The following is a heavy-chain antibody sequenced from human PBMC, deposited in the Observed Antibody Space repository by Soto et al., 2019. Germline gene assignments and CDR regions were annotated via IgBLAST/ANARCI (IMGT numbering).Heavy chain of an antibody. V-gene: IGHV3-30*04. CDR2: ISYDGSNK. D-gene: IGHD2-15*01. CDR3: ARPPVIDIVVPTDY. J-gene: IGHJ4*02. Sequence: QVQLVESGGGVVQPGRSLRLSCAASGFTFSTYAMHWVRQAPGKGLEWVAVISYDGSNKHYADSVKGRFTISRDNSKNTLYLQMNSLRAADTAVYYCARPPVIDIVVPTDYWGQGYLVTVSS. CDR1: GFTFSTYA.